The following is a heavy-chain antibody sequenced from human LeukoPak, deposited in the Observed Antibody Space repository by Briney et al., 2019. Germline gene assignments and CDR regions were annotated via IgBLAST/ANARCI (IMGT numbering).Heavy chain of an antibody. V-gene: IGHV3-20*04. Sequence: GGSLRLSCAASGFTFDDYGMSWVRQAPGKGLEWVSGINWNGGSTGYADSVKGRFTISRDNAKDSLYLQMNSLRAEDTALYYCARDPTYYDFWSGYPDYWGKGTMVTVSS. CDR1: GFTFDDYG. J-gene: IGHJ4*02. CDR2: INWNGGST. CDR3: ARDPTYYDFWSGYPDY. D-gene: IGHD3-3*01.